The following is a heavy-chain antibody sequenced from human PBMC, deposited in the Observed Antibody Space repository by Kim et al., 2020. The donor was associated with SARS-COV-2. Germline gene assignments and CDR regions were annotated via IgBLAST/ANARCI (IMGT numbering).Heavy chain of an antibody. Sequence: SETLSLTCTVSGGSISSSSYYWGWIRQPPGKGREWIGSIYYSGSTYYNPSLKSRVTISVDTSKNQFSLKLNSVTAADTAVYYCARLAYCGGDCYSGRYFQDWGQGTLVTVSS. CDR3: ARLAYCGGDCYSGRYFQD. D-gene: IGHD2-21*02. J-gene: IGHJ1*01. CDR1: GGSISSSSYY. V-gene: IGHV4-39*01. CDR2: IYYSGST.